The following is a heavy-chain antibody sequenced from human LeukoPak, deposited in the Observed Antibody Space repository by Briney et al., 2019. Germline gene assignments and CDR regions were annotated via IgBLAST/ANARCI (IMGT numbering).Heavy chain of an antibody. D-gene: IGHD2-2*01. CDR2: IRSKAYGGTI. Sequence: GGSLRLSCTASGFTFGDYAMSWVRQAPGKGLEWVGFIRSKAYGGTIEYAASVKGRFTISRDDSKSIAYLQMNSLKIEDTAVYYCTRPPSFIVVVPAAVGYWGQGTLVTVSS. V-gene: IGHV3-49*04. CDR3: TRPPSFIVVVPAAVGY. J-gene: IGHJ4*02. CDR1: GFTFGDYA.